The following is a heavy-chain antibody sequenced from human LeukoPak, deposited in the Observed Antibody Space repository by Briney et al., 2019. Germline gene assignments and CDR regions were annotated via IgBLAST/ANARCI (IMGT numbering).Heavy chain of an antibody. CDR2: IKEDGSEK. CDR3: ARTVRGIVMPQNAFDI. J-gene: IGHJ3*02. V-gene: IGHV3-7*01. Sequence: GGSLRLSCAASGFTFSNYWMSWVRQAPGKGLEWVANIKEDGSEKNYVNPVKGRFTISRDNARNSLYLHMDSLRAEDTAVYYCARTVRGIVMPQNAFDIWGQGTRVTVSS. D-gene: IGHD3-22*01. CDR1: GFTFSNYW.